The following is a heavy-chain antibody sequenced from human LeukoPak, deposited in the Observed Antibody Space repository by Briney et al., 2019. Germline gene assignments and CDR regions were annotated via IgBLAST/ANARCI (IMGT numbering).Heavy chain of an antibody. Sequence: PGGSLRLSCAASGFTFSSYGMHWARQAPGKGLEWVAVISYDGSNKYYADSVRGRFTISRDNSKNTLYLQMNSLRAEDTAVYYCAKDRGSSGYYYMDVWGKGTTVTVSS. D-gene: IGHD6-13*01. CDR2: ISYDGSNK. CDR1: GFTFSSYG. J-gene: IGHJ6*03. CDR3: AKDRGSSGYYYMDV. V-gene: IGHV3-30*18.